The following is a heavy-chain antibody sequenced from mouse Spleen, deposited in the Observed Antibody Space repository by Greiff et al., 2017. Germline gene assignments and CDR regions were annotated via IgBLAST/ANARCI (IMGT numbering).Heavy chain of an antibody. D-gene: IGHD2-14*01. CDR1: GFSLTSYG. V-gene: IGHV2-5-1*01. CDR3: AKWGGYDGWVAY. J-gene: IGHJ3*01. CDR2: IWSGGST. Sequence: QVQLKESGPSLVQPSQSLSITCTVSGFSLTSYGVHWVRQSPGKGLEWLGVIWSGGSTDYNAAFMSRLSITKDNSKSHVFFKMNRLQADDTAIYYCAKWGGYDGWVAYWGQGTLVTVSA.